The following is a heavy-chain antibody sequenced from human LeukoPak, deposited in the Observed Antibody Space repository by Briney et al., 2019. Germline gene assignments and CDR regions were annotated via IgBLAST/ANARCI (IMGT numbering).Heavy chain of an antibody. V-gene: IGHV3-74*01. J-gene: IGHJ3*02. Sequence: GGSLRLSCAASGFTFSRYWMHWVRQAPGKGLVWVSRINSDGSSTSYADSVKGRITISRDNARNTLYLQMNSLRAEDTAVYYCARVNSYYSDSSDYAFDIWGQGTMVTVSS. D-gene: IGHD3-22*01. CDR1: GFTFSRYW. CDR2: INSDGSST. CDR3: ARVNSYYSDSSDYAFDI.